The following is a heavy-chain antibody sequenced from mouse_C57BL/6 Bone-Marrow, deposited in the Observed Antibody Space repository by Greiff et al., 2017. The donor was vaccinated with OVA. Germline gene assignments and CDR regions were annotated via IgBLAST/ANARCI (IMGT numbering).Heavy chain of an antibody. CDR3: ARIYSNYWYFYV. J-gene: IGHJ1*03. V-gene: IGHV1-81*01. Sequence: VQLQQSGAELARPGASVKLSCKASGYTFTSYGISWVKQRTGQGLEWIGEIYPRSGNTYYNEKFKGKATLTADKSSSTAYMELRSLTSEDSAVYFCARIYSNYWYFYVWGTGTTVTVSS. CDR1: GYTFTSYG. CDR2: IYPRSGNT. D-gene: IGHD2-5*01.